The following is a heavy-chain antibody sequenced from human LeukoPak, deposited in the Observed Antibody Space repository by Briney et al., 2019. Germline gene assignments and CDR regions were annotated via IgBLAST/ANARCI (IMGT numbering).Heavy chain of an antibody. CDR1: GFTFSSYA. CDR2: ISGSGGST. V-gene: IGHV3-23*01. Sequence: GGSLRLSCAASGFTFSSYAMSWVRQAPGKGLEWVSAISGSGGSTYYADSVKGRFTISRDNSKNTLYLQMNSLRAEDTAVYYCAKAAKVATAGYYYYGMDVWGQGTTVTVSS. CDR3: AKAAKVATAGYYYYGMDV. D-gene: IGHD6-25*01. J-gene: IGHJ6*02.